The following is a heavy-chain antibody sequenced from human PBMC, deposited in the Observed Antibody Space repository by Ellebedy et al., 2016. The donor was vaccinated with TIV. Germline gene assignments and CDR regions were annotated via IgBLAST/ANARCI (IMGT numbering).Heavy chain of an antibody. CDR3: AREGGTYYSAHFDQ. D-gene: IGHD1-26*01. CDR1: GFTFSDHY. CDR2: IGDDAVAT. V-gene: IGHV3-23*01. J-gene: IGHJ4*02. Sequence: GESLKISCAASGFTFSDHYMDWVRQAPGIGLEWVSAIGDDAVATHYADSVKGRFTISRDNFGNMLYLQMNSLGAEDTAVYYCAREGGTYYSAHFDQWGQGTPVTVSS.